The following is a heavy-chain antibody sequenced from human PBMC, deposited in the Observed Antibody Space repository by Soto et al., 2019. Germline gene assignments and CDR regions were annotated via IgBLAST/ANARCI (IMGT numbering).Heavy chain of an antibody. J-gene: IGHJ6*02. CDR3: ARRCVVVNSNYYYGMAV. CDR1: GYSFTSYW. D-gene: IGHD3-22*01. V-gene: IGHV5-51*01. Sequence: PGESLKISCKGSGYSFTSYWIGWVRQMPGKGLEWMGIIYPGDSDTRYSPSFQGQVTISADKSISTAYLQWSSLKASDTAMYYCARRCVVVNSNYYYGMAVWGQGTSVTVSS. CDR2: IYPGDSDT.